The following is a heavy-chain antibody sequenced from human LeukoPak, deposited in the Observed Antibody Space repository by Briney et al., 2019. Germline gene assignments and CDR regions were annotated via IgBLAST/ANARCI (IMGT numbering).Heavy chain of an antibody. V-gene: IGHV4-59*01. D-gene: IGHD5-24*01. CDR1: GGSISSYY. Sequence: SETLSLTCTVSGGSISSYYWSWIRQPPGKGLEWIGYIYYSGSTNYNPSLKSRVTISVDTSKNQFSLKLSSVTAADTAVYYCARVMAGYYYYMDVWGKGTTVTVSS. CDR3: ARVMAGYYYYMDV. CDR2: IYYSGST. J-gene: IGHJ6*03.